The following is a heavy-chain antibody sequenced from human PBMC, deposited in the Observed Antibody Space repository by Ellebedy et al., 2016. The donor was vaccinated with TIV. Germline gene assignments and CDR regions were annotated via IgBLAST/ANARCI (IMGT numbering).Heavy chain of an antibody. J-gene: IGHJ4*02. CDR2: IGGRTSAT. CDR1: GFTFSHYN. D-gene: IGHD3-10*01. CDR3: ARGDTGEGVVLDY. V-gene: IGHV3-48*02. Sequence: GGSLRLXCAASGFTFSHYNMNWVRQAPGKGLEWISYIGGRTSATYYADSVKGRFTISRDNDKNSLHLQMNSLRDDDTAVYYCARGDTGEGVVLDYWGQGTLVTVSS.